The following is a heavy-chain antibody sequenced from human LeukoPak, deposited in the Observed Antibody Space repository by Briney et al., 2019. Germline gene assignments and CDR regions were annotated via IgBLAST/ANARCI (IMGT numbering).Heavy chain of an antibody. V-gene: IGHV1-69*06. CDR3: AGSIAVAGTLVGAFDI. Sequence: SVKVSCKASGYTFTSYAISWVRQAPGQGLEWMGGIIPTFGTANYAQKFQGRVTIIADKSTSTAYMELSSLRSEDTAVYYCAGSIAVAGTLVGAFDIWGQGTMVTVSS. D-gene: IGHD6-19*01. CDR2: IIPTFGTA. J-gene: IGHJ3*02. CDR1: GYTFTSYA.